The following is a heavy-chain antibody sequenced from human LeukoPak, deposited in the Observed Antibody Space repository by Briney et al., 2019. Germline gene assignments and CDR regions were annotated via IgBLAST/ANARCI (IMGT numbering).Heavy chain of an antibody. CDR2: IYPGDSDT. V-gene: IGHV5-51*01. CDR1: GHDFTSYW. J-gene: IGHJ4*02. Sequence: GESLKISCRSSGHDFTSYWIGWVRQMPGKGLEWMGIIYPGDSDTRYSPSFQGQVTISADKSISTAYLQWSSLKASDTAMYYCARLRASSGWYVDYWGQGTLVTVSS. CDR3: ARLRASSGWYVDY. D-gene: IGHD6-19*01.